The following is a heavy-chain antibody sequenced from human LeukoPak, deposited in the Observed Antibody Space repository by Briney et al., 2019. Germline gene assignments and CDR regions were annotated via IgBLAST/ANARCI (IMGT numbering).Heavy chain of an antibody. CDR2: ISLDGGST. D-gene: IGHD3-22*01. Sequence: GGSLRLSCAASGFTFSSDAKSWGRQAPGKGQEWVSLISLDGGSTYYAYSVKCRFTISRDNSKNSLYLQMNSLRTDDTALYYCAKDPDYFDSSGYYDYWGQGTLVTVSS. V-gene: IGHV3-43*01. CDR1: GFTFSSDA. CDR3: AKDPDYFDSSGYYDY. J-gene: IGHJ4*02.